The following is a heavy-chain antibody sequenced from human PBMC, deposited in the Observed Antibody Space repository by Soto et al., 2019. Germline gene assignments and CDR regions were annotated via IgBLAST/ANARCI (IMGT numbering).Heavy chain of an antibody. CDR2: IDHSGST. D-gene: IGHD2-8*02. Sequence: QVQLQQWGAGLLKPSETLSLTCAVYGGSFSGYYWTWIRQPPGTGLEWSGEIDHSGSTNYNPSLKSRVTISVDTSKNQFSLKLTSVTAADTAVYYCARDKITGLFDYWGQGTVVTVSS. CDR3: ARDKITGLFDY. J-gene: IGHJ4*02. CDR1: GGSFSGYY. V-gene: IGHV4-34*01.